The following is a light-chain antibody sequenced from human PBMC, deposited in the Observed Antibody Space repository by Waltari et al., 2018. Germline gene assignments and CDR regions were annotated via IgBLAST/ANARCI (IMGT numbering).Light chain of an antibody. V-gene: IGKV1-5*03. CDR2: KAS. CDR3: QEYDSLPIT. CDR1: QDVKNN. Sequence: TCRASQDVKNNFAWFQQKPGKAPKVLIHKASRLESGVPSRFSGSGFGTEFILSISSLQPDDFATYYCQEYDSLPITFGGGTKVEIK. J-gene: IGKJ4*01.